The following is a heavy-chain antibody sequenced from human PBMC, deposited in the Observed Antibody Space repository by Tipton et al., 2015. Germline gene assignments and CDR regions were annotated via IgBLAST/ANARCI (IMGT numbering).Heavy chain of an antibody. CDR1: GASISSHAYY. Sequence: TLSLTCTVSGASISSHAYYWDWLRQPPGKGLEWIGTISYSGSTYYNPSLKSRVTVSVDTSKNQFSLKLTLLTAADTAVYYCATRIYGVYSIDVWGQGTSVTVSS. V-gene: IGHV4-39*01. D-gene: IGHD4-17*01. CDR3: ATRIYGVYSIDV. J-gene: IGHJ6*02. CDR2: ISYSGST.